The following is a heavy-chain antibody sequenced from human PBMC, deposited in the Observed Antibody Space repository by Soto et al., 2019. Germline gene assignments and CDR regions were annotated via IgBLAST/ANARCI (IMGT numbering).Heavy chain of an antibody. Sequence: QAQLVESGGGVVQPGRSLRLSCAASGFAFSSYGMHWVRQAPGTGLEWVAVISYDGSLQHYADSVKGRFTISRDNSKNRVLRQRSSLRAEDTAVYYCVSDRGYGHASVPYSWGQGTLVSVSS. D-gene: IGHD5-18*01. CDR2: ISYDGSLQ. CDR3: VSDRGYGHASVPYS. J-gene: IGHJ4*02. CDR1: GFAFSSYG. V-gene: IGHV3-30*13.